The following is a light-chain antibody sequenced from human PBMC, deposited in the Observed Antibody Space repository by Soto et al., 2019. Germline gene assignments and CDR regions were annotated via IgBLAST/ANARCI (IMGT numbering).Light chain of an antibody. CDR1: NSDIEINY. CDR3: GTWDTSLSAGV. Sequence: QSVLTQPPSVSAAPGQRVTISCSGSNSDIEINYVSWYQQLPGTAPKLLIYDNNKRPSGIPDRFSGSKSGTSATLGITGLQTGDEADYYCGTWDTSLSAGVFGGGTKLTVL. CDR2: DNN. J-gene: IGLJ3*02. V-gene: IGLV1-51*01.